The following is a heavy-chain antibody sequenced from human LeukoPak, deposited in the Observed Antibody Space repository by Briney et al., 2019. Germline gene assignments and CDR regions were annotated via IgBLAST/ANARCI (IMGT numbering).Heavy chain of an antibody. J-gene: IGHJ4*02. V-gene: IGHV4-34*01. Sequence: PSETLSLTCAVYGGSFSGYYWSRIRQPPGKGLEWIGEINHSGSTNYNPSLKSRVTISVDTSKNQFSLKLSSVTAADTAVYYCARRRVTIFGVVNYYFDFWGQETLVTVSS. CDR2: INHSGST. D-gene: IGHD3-3*01. CDR1: GGSFSGYY. CDR3: ARRRVTIFGVVNYYFDF.